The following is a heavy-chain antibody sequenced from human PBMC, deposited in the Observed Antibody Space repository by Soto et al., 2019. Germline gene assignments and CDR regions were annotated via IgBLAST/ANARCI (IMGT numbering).Heavy chain of an antibody. D-gene: IGHD3-16*01. Sequence: EVQVLESGGGLVQPGGSLRLSCAASGFAFSTYAMTWVRQAPGKGLEWGSVISPSGGNTHYADSVKGRFSISRDNSNNPMFLQMNSLRVEDTAVYFCVKGRRREFWLMGELEHWGQGTLVAVSP. CDR3: VKGRRREFWLMGELEH. V-gene: IGHV3-23*01. CDR1: GFAFSTYA. CDR2: ISPSGGNT. J-gene: IGHJ1*01.